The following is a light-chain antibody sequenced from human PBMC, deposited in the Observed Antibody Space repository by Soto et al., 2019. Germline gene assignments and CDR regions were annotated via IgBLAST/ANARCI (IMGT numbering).Light chain of an antibody. CDR2: GAS. CDR1: QSVSPY. J-gene: IGKJ3*01. V-gene: IGKV3-20*01. Sequence: EIVLTQSPGTLSLSPGERGTLSCRASQSVSPYLAWYQHKPGQAPRLLIYGASSRATGIPDRFSGSGSGTDFTLTISRLEPEDFAVYFCQQYGSSPPVTFGPGTKVDIK. CDR3: QQYGSSPPVT.